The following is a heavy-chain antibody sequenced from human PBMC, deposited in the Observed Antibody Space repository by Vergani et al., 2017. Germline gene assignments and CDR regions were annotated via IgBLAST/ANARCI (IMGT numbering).Heavy chain of an antibody. CDR3: ARHLDYYGSGKDAFDI. CDR2: IYHSGST. Sequence: QVQLQESGPGLVKPSETLSLTCAVSGYSISSGYYWGWIRQPPGKGLEWIGSIYHSGSTYYNPSLKSRVTISVDTSKNQFSLKLSSVTAADTAVYYCARHLDYYGSGKDAFDIWGQGTMVTVSS. V-gene: IGHV4-38-2*01. D-gene: IGHD3-10*01. CDR1: GYSISSGYY. J-gene: IGHJ3*02.